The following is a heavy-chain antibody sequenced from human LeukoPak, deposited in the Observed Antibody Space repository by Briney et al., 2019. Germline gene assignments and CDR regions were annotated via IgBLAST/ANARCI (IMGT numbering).Heavy chain of an antibody. J-gene: IGHJ4*01. V-gene: IGHV3-48*01. CDR1: GFTFSSYS. CDR2: ISTSIIST. Sequence: AGGSLRLSCAASGFTFSSYSMNWVRQAPGKGLEWVSYISTSIISTYYADSVKGRFAISRDNAKNSLYLQMNSLRAEDTALYYCAKTRGGNPRYYFDYWGHGTLVTVSS. CDR3: AKTRGGNPRYYFDY. D-gene: IGHD4-23*01.